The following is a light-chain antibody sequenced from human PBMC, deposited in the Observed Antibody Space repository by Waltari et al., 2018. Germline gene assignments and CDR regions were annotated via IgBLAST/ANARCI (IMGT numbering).Light chain of an antibody. J-gene: IGKJ4*01. CDR2: DAT. CDR1: QSVANY. CDR3: QQRADWPLS. Sequence: EIVLTQSPVTLYLSPGEGATLSCRASQSVANYLAWYQQKPGQAPRLLIYDATNRATGIPARFSGSGSGTDFTLTISSLEPEDFAVYYCQQRADWPLSFGGGTTVEIK. V-gene: IGKV3-11*01.